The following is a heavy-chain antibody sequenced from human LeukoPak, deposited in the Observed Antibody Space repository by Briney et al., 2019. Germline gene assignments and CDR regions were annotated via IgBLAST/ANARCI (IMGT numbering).Heavy chain of an antibody. V-gene: IGHV4-59*12. D-gene: IGHD6-13*01. Sequence: NPSETLSLTCSVSGGSISSYYWSWIRQPPGKGLEWIGYIYYSGSTNYNPSLKSRVTMSVDTSKNQFSLKLSSVTAADTAVYYCARDMGGIAAAGTFDYWGQGTLVTVSS. CDR2: IYYSGST. J-gene: IGHJ4*02. CDR3: ARDMGGIAAAGTFDY. CDR1: GGSISSYY.